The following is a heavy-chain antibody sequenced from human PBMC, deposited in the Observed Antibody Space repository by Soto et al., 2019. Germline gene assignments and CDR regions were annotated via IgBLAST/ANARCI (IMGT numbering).Heavy chain of an antibody. CDR1: GGTFSSYA. V-gene: IGHV1-69*13. Sequence: GASVKVSCKASGGTFSSYAISWVRQAHGQGLEWMGGIIPIFGTANCAHEFRGRVTVAADVSMSTAYMELSSLRSEDTAVYYCARGCNWNAVYYYGMDVCGRGTTVTVSS. CDR3: ARGCNWNAVYYYGMDV. J-gene: IGHJ6*02. D-gene: IGHD1-20*01. CDR2: IIPIFGTA.